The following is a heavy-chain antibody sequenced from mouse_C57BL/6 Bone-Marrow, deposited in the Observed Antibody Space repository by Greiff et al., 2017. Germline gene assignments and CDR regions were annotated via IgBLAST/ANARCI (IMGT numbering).Heavy chain of an antibody. V-gene: IGHV2-9-1*01. Sequence: VQLKESGPGLVAPSQRLSITCTVSGFSLTSYAISWVRQPPGKGLEWLGVLWKGGGTNYNSALKSRLSISKDNSQSQVFLKMNSLQTDDTARYYCARTYGYSWFAYWDRGTLVTVSA. J-gene: IGHJ3*01. D-gene: IGHD2-2*01. CDR1: GFSLTSYA. CDR3: ARTYGYSWFAY. CDR2: LWKGGGT.